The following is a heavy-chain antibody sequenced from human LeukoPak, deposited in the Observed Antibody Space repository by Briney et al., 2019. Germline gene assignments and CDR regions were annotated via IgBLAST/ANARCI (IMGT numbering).Heavy chain of an antibody. D-gene: IGHD2-21*02. Sequence: PGGSLRLSCAASGFTFSSYGMHWVRQAPGKGLEWVAVISYDGSNKYYADSVKGRFTISRDNSKNTLYLQMNSLRAEDTAVYYCAKDFVPPHTAYCGGDCLGYYYYGMDVWGQGTTVTVSS. CDR1: GFTFSSYG. CDR3: AKDFVPPHTAYCGGDCLGYYYYGMDV. J-gene: IGHJ6*02. CDR2: ISYDGSNK. V-gene: IGHV3-30*18.